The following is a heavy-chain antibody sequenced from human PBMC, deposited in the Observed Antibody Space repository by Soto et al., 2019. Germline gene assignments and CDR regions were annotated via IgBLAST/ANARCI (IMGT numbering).Heavy chain of an antibody. Sequence: ASVKVSCKASGYTFTSYYMHWVRQAPGQGLEWMGIINPSGGSTSYAQKFQGRVTMTRDTSTSTVYMELSSLRSEDTAVYYCARAPHKTYCGGGCSIDYWGQGTLVTVSS. CDR2: INPSGGST. CDR1: GYTFTSYY. CDR3: ARAPHKTYCGGGCSIDY. V-gene: IGHV1-46*01. J-gene: IGHJ4*02. D-gene: IGHD2-21*02.